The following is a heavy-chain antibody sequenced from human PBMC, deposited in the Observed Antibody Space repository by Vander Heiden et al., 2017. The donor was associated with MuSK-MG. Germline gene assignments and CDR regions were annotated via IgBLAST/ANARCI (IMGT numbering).Heavy chain of an antibody. CDR3: AKTGEAYCGGDCSNGAFDM. CDR1: SFPFSSYA. J-gene: IGHJ3*02. Sequence: QAQLVESGGGVVQPGRSLRRSCAASSFPFSSYAMNWVRQAPGKGLEWVALIGHDGSKKYYADSVKGRFTISRDNSKNTLDLQMNSLRVEDTALYFCAKTGEAYCGGDCSNGAFDMWGQGTTVTVSS. CDR2: IGHDGSKK. V-gene: IGHV3-30*04. D-gene: IGHD2-21*02.